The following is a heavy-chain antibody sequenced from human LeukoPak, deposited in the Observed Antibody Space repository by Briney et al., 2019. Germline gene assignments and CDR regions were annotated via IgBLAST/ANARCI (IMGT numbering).Heavy chain of an antibody. Sequence: NSGGSLRLSCAASGFTFNYYNMNWVRQAPGKGLEWVSVIYSGGSTYYADSVKGRFTISRDNAKNSLYLQMNSLRAEDTAVYYCARQGGIFGVVIDNWFDPWGQGTLVTVSS. D-gene: IGHD3-3*01. V-gene: IGHV3-69-1*01. J-gene: IGHJ5*02. CDR2: IYSGGST. CDR3: ARQGGIFGVVIDNWFDP. CDR1: GFTFNYYN.